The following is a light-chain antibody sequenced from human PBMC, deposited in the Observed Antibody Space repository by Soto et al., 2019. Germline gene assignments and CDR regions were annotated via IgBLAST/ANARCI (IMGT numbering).Light chain of an antibody. CDR2: AAS. V-gene: IGKV1-9*01. CDR1: QGISSY. CDR3: QQYNSYPPA. Sequence: LITQSASTMSASLRGISTVTCRASQGISSYLAWYQQKPGKAPKLLIYAASTLQSGVPSRFRGSGSGTDFTLTISGLQPEDFAIYYSQQYNSYPPAFGQGTRLEIK. J-gene: IGKJ5*01.